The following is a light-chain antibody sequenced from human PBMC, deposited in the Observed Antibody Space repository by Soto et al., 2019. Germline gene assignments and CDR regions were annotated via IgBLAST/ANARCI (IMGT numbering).Light chain of an antibody. V-gene: IGLV4-69*01. Sequence: QPVLTQSPSASAFLGASVKLTCTLSSGHSTYAIAWHQQQPEKGPRYLMKLNSDGSHSKGDGIPDRFSGSSSGAERYLTISSLQFEDEADYYCQTWGTGMVFGGGTKLTVL. CDR1: SGHSTYA. CDR2: LNSDGSH. J-gene: IGLJ2*01. CDR3: QTWGTGMV.